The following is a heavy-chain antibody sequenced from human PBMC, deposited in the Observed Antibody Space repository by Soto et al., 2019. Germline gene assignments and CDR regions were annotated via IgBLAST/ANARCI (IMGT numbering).Heavy chain of an antibody. D-gene: IGHD3-22*01. CDR1: EFSVSGNH. CDR3: VKDVVSYYDSSGYATGAFDS. CDR2: IDSGGIT. J-gene: IGHJ3*02. V-gene: IGHV3-66*01. Sequence: GGSLRLSCAVSEFSVSGNHMNWVRQAPGKGLEWVSFIDSGGITNYADSVKGRFTISRDNSKNTLYLQMDSLRAEDTAVYYCVKDVVSYYDSSGYATGAFDSWGQGTMVTVSS.